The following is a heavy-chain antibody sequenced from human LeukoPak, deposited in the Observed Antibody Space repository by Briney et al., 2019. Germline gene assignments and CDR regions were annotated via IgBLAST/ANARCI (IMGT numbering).Heavy chain of an antibody. CDR3: AKSSEEQWLVPFDY. CDR1: GFTFSSYG. V-gene: IGHV3-30*18. Sequence: GGSLRLSCAASGFTFSSYGMHWVRQAPGKGLEWVAVISYDGSNKYYADSVKGRFTISRDNSKNTLYLQMNSLRAEDTAVYYCAKSSEEQWLVPFDYWSQGTLVTVSS. J-gene: IGHJ4*02. CDR2: ISYDGSNK. D-gene: IGHD6-19*01.